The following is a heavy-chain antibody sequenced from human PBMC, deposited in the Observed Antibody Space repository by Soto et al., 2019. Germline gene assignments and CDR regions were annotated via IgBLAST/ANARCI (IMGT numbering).Heavy chain of an antibody. Sequence: ASVKVSCKASGYTCTGYYMHWVRQAPGQGLEWMGWINPNSGGTNYAQKFQGRVTMTRDTSISTAYMELSRLRSDDTAVYYCARGKGSYLQLGYWRQGTLVTVSS. CDR1: GYTCTGYY. CDR3: ARGKGSYLQLGY. D-gene: IGHD1-26*01. J-gene: IGHJ4*02. V-gene: IGHV1-2*02. CDR2: INPNSGGT.